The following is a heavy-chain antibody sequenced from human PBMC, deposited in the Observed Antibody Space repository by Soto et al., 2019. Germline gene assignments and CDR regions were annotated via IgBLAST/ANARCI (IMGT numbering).Heavy chain of an antibody. J-gene: IGHJ3*02. V-gene: IGHV4-39*07. CDR3: ARILMTTVTTSAFDI. CDR1: GGSISSSSYY. CDR2: IYYSGST. Sequence: SGTLSLTCTVSGGSISSSSYYWGWIRQPPGKGLEWIGSIYYSGSTYYNPSLKSRVTISVDTSKNQFSLKLSSVTAADTAVYYCARILMTTVTTSAFDIWGQGTMVTVSS. D-gene: IGHD4-17*01.